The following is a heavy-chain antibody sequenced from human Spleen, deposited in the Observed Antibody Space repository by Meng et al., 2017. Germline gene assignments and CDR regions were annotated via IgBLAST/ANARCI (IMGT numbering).Heavy chain of an antibody. CDR1: GGSISSSNW. D-gene: IGHD1-7*01. V-gene: IGHV4-4*02. J-gene: IGHJ4*02. Sequence: QVRQSDAGPGLVQPWGSMSITAAVPGGSISSSNWWSWVRQPPGKGLQWIGESYHSGSTNYNPSLKSRVTISVDKSKNQFSLKLSSVTAADTAVYYCARKYGNYPYYFDYWGQGTLVTVSS. CDR2: SYHSGST. CDR3: ARKYGNYPYYFDY.